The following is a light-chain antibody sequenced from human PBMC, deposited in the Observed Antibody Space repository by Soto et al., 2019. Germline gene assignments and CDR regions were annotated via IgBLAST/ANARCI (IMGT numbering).Light chain of an antibody. CDR3: QERSNCFT. J-gene: IGKJ5*01. Sequence: EIVLTQSPATLSLSPGERATLSCRASQSVSSYLACYQQKPGQAPRLLIYDASNRATGIPARFSGSGSGTDFTLTSSRLEPEDFAVYYCQERSNCFTFGQGTRLEIK. CDR2: DAS. CDR1: QSVSSY. V-gene: IGKV3-11*01.